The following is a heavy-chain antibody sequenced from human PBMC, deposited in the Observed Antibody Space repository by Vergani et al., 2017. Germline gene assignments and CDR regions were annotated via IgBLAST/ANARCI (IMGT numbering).Heavy chain of an antibody. CDR1: GGTFSSYT. CDR3: ARDLGRSRVNSRYCMGV. Sequence: QVQLVQSGAEMKKPGSSVKVSCKSSGGTFSSYTFIWVRLAPGQGLDWMGSIVPILDRKEYAQKFQGRVAITADTSTSTVYMELSSLRSEDTAVYYCARDLGRSRVNSRYCMGVWGQGTTVTVSS. J-gene: IGHJ6*02. CDR2: IVPILDRK. D-gene: IGHD3-10*01. V-gene: IGHV1-69*08.